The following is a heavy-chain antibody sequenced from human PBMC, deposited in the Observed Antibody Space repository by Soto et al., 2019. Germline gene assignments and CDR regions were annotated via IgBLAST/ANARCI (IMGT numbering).Heavy chain of an antibody. CDR2: IYYSGNT. D-gene: IGHD3-16*01. Sequence: PSLTCTVSGGSTSSDNYWSWIRQPPGKGLEWIGHIYYSGNTDYNPSLKSRLAISIDTSKNQFSLKLSSVTAADTAVYFCAREGGESSDGLYYFDSWGQGSLVTVS. J-gene: IGHJ4*02. V-gene: IGHV4-30-4*01. CDR1: GGSTSSDNY. CDR3: AREGGESSDGLYYFDS.